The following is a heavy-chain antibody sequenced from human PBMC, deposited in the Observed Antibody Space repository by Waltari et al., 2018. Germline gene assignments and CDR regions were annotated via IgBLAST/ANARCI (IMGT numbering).Heavy chain of an antibody. CDR2: IYTSGST. V-gene: IGHV4-61*02. CDR3: ARGVGQQLVRGDI. D-gene: IGHD6-13*01. J-gene: IGHJ3*02. Sequence: QVQLQESGPGLVKPSQTLSLTCTASGGSISSGSYYWSWIRQPAGKGLEWIGRIYTSGSTNYNPSHKSRVTISVDTSKNQFSLKLSSVTAADTAVYYCARGVGQQLVRGDIWGQGTMVTVSS. CDR1: GGSISSGSYY.